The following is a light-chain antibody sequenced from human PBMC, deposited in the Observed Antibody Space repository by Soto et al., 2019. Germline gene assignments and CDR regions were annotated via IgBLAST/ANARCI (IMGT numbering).Light chain of an antibody. V-gene: IGLV2-8*01. Sequence: QSVLTQPPSASGSPGQSVTISCTGTSSDVGKYDYVSWFQHHPGKAPKLIIYEVSKRPSGVPDRFSGSKSGSTASLTVSGLQTEEEADYYCNSSVAGSNVFGTGTKGTFL. CDR2: EVS. CDR1: SSDVGKYDY. J-gene: IGLJ1*01. CDR3: NSSVAGSNV.